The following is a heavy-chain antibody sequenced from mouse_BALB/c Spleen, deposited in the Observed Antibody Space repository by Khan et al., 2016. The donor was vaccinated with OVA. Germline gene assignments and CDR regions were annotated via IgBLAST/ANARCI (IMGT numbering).Heavy chain of an antibody. D-gene: IGHD2-14*01. J-gene: IGHJ4*01. CDR3: ARGRAAYYRNDGGAMEY. CDR1: GYTFKTAG. CDR2: INTHSGVP. V-gene: IGHV9-4*02. Sequence: QIQLVQSGPELKKPGETVRISCKASGYTFKTAGIQWVQKMPGKGLKWIGWINTHSGVPKYAEDFKGRFAFSLEISVNTAYLQITNLDNDDTATYFCARGRAAYYRNDGGAMEYWGQGTSVTVSS.